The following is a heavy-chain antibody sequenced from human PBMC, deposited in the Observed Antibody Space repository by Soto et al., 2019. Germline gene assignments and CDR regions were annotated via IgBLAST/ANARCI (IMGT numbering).Heavy chain of an antibody. V-gene: IGHV3-23*01. CDR2: ITGSGGDT. Sequence: GGSLRLSCAASGFTFNNYAMGWVRQASGKGLEWVSAITGSGGDTYSADSVKGRFTISRDNSKNTLYLQMNSLRAEDTAIYYCAKLGSSSWSPHYYFDYWGQGTLVTVSA. CDR3: AKLGSSSWSPHYYFDY. J-gene: IGHJ4*02. CDR1: GFTFNNYA. D-gene: IGHD2-2*01.